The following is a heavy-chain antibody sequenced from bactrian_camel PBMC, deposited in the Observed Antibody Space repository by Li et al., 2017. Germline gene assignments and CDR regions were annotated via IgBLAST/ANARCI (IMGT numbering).Heavy chain of an antibody. CDR1: GFTFDSYA. D-gene: IGHD1*01. CDR3: ARGRGNWLAY. V-gene: IGHV3S40*01. J-gene: IGHJ4*01. CDR2: ISSSGGTA. Sequence: VQLVESGGGLVEPGGSLRLSCASSGFTFDSYAMTWVRQAPGKGLEWVSGISSSGGTAYYADSVKGRFTISRDSAKNTVYLQLNSLKTEDMAMYYCARGRGNWLAYWGQGTQVTVS.